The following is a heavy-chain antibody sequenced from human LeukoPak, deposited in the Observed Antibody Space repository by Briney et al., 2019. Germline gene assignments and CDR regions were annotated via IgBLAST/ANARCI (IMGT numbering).Heavy chain of an antibody. CDR2: ISDYNGNT. Sequence: ASVTVSCKASGYTFTSYGISWVRQAPGQGLGWMGWISDYNGNTNYAQKLQGRVTMTTDTSTSTAYMELRSVRSDDTAVYYCARDIVGATSLDYWGQGTLVTVSS. V-gene: IGHV1-18*01. D-gene: IGHD1-26*01. J-gene: IGHJ4*02. CDR3: ARDIVGATSLDY. CDR1: GYTFTSYG.